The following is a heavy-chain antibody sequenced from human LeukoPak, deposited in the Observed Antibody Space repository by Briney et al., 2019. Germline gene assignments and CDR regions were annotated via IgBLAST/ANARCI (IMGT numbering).Heavy chain of an antibody. CDR3: ARLVAGGYNYVEYYFDY. D-gene: IGHD5-24*01. V-gene: IGHV3-74*01. J-gene: IGHJ4*02. Sequence: GGSLRLSCAASGFTFSSYWMHWVRQAPGKGLVWVSRINSDGSSTSYADSVKGRFTISRDNAKNTLYLQMNSLRAEDTAVYYCARLVAGGYNYVEYYFDYWGQGTLVTVSS. CDR1: GFTFSSYW. CDR2: INSDGSST.